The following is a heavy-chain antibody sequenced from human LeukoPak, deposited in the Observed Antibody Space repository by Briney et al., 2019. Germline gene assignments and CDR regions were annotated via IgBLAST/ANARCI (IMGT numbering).Heavy chain of an antibody. J-gene: IGHJ6*03. V-gene: IGHV3-23*01. D-gene: IGHD2-8*01. CDR3: ANGNRCTSPNCLGYYYFYMDV. CDR2: FSGSGGTT. Sequence: GGSLRLSCAASGFTFSSYAMNWVRQAPGRGLEWVSGFSGSGGTTYYADSVKGRFTISRDNSKNTPYLQMNSLRAEDTAVYYCANGNRCTSPNCLGYYYFYMDVWGKGTTVTVSS. CDR1: GFTFSSYA.